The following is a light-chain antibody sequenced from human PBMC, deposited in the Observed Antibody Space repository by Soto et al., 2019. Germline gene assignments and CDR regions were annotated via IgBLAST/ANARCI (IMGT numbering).Light chain of an antibody. CDR3: SAWDDSLSGPV. J-gene: IGLJ3*02. CDR2: RND. V-gene: IGLV1-47*01. Sequence: QSVLTQPPSASGTPGQRVTISCSGSSSNIGSNYVYWYRQLPGTAPNVLIYRNDERPSGVPDRFSGSKSGSSASLAISGLRSEDEADYYHSAWDDSLSGPVFGRGTKLNFL. CDR1: SSNIGSNY.